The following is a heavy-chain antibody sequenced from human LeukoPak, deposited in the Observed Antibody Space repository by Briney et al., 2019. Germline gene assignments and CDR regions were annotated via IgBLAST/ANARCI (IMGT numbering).Heavy chain of an antibody. V-gene: IGHV1-2*02. D-gene: IGHD3-10*01. CDR3: AGTSTPGGYYFDY. CDR2: INPNSGGT. Sequence: ASVKVSCKASGYTFTGYYMHWVRQAPGQGLEWMGWINPNSGGTNYAQKFQGRVTMTRDTSISTAYMELRSLRSDDTAVYYCAGTSTPGGYYFDYWGQGTLVTVSS. J-gene: IGHJ4*02. CDR1: GYTFTGYY.